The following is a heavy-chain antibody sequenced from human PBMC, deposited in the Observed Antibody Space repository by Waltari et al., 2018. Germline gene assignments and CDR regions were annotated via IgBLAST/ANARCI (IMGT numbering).Heavy chain of an antibody. J-gene: IGHJ6*02. D-gene: IGHD3-10*01. CDR1: GYTFTSYD. CDR2: SNPNSGNT. Sequence: QVQLVQSGAEVKKPGASVKVSCKASGYTFTSYDINWVRQATGQGLEWMGWSNPNSGNTGYAQKFQGRVTMTRNTSISTAYMELSSLRSEDTAVYYCACTDYYGSGSYYMDYYYGMDVWGQGTTVTVSS. CDR3: ACTDYYGSGSYYMDYYYGMDV. V-gene: IGHV1-8*01.